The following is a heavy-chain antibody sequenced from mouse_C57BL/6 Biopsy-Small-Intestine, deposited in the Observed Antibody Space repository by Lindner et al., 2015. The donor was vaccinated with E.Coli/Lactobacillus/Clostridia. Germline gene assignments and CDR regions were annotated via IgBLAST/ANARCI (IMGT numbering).Heavy chain of an antibody. CDR2: IYPGDGDT. Sequence: VQLQESGAELVKPGASVKISCKASGYAFSSYWMNWVKQRPGKGLEWIGQIYPGDGDTNYNGKFKGKATLTADKSSGTAYMQLSSLTSEDSAVYFCARSPTVVDYFDYWGQGTTLTVSS. CDR3: ARSPTVVDYFDY. J-gene: IGHJ2*01. V-gene: IGHV1-80*01. CDR1: GYAFSSYW. D-gene: IGHD1-1*01.